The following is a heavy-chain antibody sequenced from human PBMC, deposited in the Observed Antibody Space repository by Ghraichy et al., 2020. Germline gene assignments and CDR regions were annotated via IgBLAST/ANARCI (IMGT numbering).Heavy chain of an antibody. CDR2: IQHAGSDK. J-gene: IGHJ4*02. CDR1: GFTFSAYW. Sequence: GALRLSCAASGFTFSAYWMSWVRQAPGKGLEWVANIQHAGSDKKYVDSVKGRFTISRDNAKSSLYLQMNSLRAEDTAVYYCARIPDGTGSYFDYWGRGTLLTVSS. CDR3: ARIPDGTGSYFDY. V-gene: IGHV3-7*01. D-gene: IGHD3-22*01.